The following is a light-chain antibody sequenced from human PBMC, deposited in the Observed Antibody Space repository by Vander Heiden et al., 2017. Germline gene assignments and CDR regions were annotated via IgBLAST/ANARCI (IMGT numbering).Light chain of an antibody. J-gene: IGKJ3*01. V-gene: IGKV1-8*01. CDR1: QGISSY. Sequence: AIRMTQSPSSFSASTGDRGTITCRASQGISSYLAWYQQKPGKAPKLLIYAASTLQSGVPSRFSGSGSGTDFTLTISCLQSEDVATYYCQQYYSDPCTFGPGTKVDIK. CDR2: AAS. CDR3: QQYYSDPCT.